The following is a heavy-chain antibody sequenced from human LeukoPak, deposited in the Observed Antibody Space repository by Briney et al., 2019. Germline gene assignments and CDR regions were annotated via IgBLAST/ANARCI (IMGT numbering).Heavy chain of an antibody. CDR1: GFSLSTSGVG. D-gene: IGHD4-17*01. Sequence: ESGPTLVNPTQTLTLTCTFSGFSLSTSGVGVGWIRQPPGKALEWLALIYWDGDKRYSPSLKSRLTITKDTSKNQVVLIMTNMDPVDTATYYCAHTGGNDYGFQNWFDPWGQGTLVTVSS. V-gene: IGHV2-5*02. CDR2: IYWDGDK. CDR3: AHTGGNDYGFQNWFDP. J-gene: IGHJ5*02.